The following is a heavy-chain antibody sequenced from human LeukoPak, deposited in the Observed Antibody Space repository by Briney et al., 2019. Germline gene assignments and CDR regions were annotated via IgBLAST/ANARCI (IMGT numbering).Heavy chain of an antibody. D-gene: IGHD6-25*01. V-gene: IGHV4-39*01. CDR1: GGSISSTISY. CDR3: ARVRAGFDY. Sequence: PSETLSLTCTVSGGSISSTISYWGWIRQPPGKGLEWIGSINYSGNTYYNPSFKSRVTISVDTSKNQFSLKMSSVTAADTAVYYCARVRAGFDYWGQGTLVTVSS. CDR2: INYSGNT. J-gene: IGHJ4*02.